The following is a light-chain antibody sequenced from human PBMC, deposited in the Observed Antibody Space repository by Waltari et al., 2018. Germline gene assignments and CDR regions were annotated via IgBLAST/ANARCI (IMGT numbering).Light chain of an antibody. CDR2: WAS. CDR1: QSVLYSSNNKNY. V-gene: IGKV4-1*01. CDR3: QQYYSTPF. Sequence: DIVMTQSPDSLAVSLGERATINCKSSQSVLYSSNNKNYLAWYQQKPGQPPKLLIYWASTREPGVPDRFSGSGSGTDFTLTISSLQAEDVAVYYCQQYYSTPFFGGGTKVEIK. J-gene: IGKJ4*01.